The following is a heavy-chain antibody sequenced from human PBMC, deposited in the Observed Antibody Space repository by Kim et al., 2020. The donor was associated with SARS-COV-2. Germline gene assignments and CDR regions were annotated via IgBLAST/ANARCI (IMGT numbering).Heavy chain of an antibody. D-gene: IGHD2-2*01. J-gene: IGHJ3*02. CDR2: ISAHDDNT. CDR1: GYTFTNYG. Sequence: ASVKVSCKSSGYTFTNYGISWVRQAPGQGLEWMGWISAHDDNTYYAQKFQDRVTMSTDRTTSTAYMELRSLRSDDTAVYYCARDWDIVVVLTVTPTFDIWGQGTMVTVSS. V-gene: IGHV1-18*01. CDR3: ARDWDIVVVLTVTPTFDI.